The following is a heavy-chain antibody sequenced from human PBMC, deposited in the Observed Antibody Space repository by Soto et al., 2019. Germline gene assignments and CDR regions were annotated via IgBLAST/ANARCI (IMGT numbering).Heavy chain of an antibody. V-gene: IGHV3-33*01. D-gene: IGHD3-10*01. J-gene: IGHJ6*02. CDR2: IWYDGSNK. Sequence: PGGSLRLSCAASGFTFSSYGMHWVRQAPGKGLEWVAVIWYDGSNKYYADSVKGRFTISRDNSKNTLYLQMNSLRAEDTAVYYCARDFSVSGYYGSGRTYYYYYGMDVWGQGTTVTVSS. CDR1: GFTFSSYG. CDR3: ARDFSVSGYYGSGRTYYYYYGMDV.